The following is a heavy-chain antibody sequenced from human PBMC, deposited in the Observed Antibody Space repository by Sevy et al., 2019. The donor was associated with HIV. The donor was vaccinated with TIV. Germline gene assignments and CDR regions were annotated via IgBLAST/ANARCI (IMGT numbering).Heavy chain of an antibody. CDR1: GFTFITYN. CDR2: VSGNSNDI. Sequence: GGSLRLSCAASGFTFITYNMNWVRQAPGKGLEWVSSVSGNSNDIYYAQSLKGRFIISRDNAKNTLYLQINSLRADDTAVYYCARGPPDGSYDYFDYWGQGTLVTVSS. J-gene: IGHJ4*02. V-gene: IGHV3-21*06. D-gene: IGHD1-26*01. CDR3: ARGPPDGSYDYFDY.